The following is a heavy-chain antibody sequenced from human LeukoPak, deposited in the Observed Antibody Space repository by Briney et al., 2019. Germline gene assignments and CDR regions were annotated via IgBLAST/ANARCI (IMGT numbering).Heavy chain of an antibody. CDR2: ITPNGGFA. V-gene: IGHV3-23*01. Sequence: GGSLRLSCAASGFTFSSNSMTWLRQAPGEGLEWVSAITPNGGFATYAESVKGRFTISRDNSKNTLYLQMNSLRAEDTAVYYCAKPHASGIYLPYDNWGQGTPVTVSS. CDR3: AKPHASGIYLPYDN. J-gene: IGHJ4*02. D-gene: IGHD3-10*01. CDR1: GFTFSSNS.